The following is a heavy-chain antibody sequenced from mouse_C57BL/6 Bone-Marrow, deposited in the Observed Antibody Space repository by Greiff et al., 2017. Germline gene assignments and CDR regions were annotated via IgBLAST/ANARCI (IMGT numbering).Heavy chain of an antibody. J-gene: IGHJ1*03. CDR2: ILPGSGST. Sequence: QVQLQQSGAELMKPGASVKLSCKATGYTFTGYWIEWVKQRPGHGLEWIGEILPGSGSTTYNEKFKGKATFTADTSSTTAYMQLSSLTAEDSAIYYCARDYYGSSYWYLDVWGTGTTVTVSS. CDR1: GYTFTGYW. V-gene: IGHV1-9*01. D-gene: IGHD1-1*01. CDR3: ARDYYGSSYWYLDV.